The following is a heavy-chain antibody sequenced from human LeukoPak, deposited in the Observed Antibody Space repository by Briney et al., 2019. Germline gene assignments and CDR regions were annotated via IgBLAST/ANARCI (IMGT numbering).Heavy chain of an antibody. CDR1: GFTISSNY. V-gene: IGHV3-53*01. Sequence: GGSLRLSCAASGFTISSNYMSWVRQAPGKGLEWVSVVYSGGSTYYADSVKGRFTISRDNSKNTLYLQMNSLRAEDTAVYYCARERGYYEYNWLDPWGQGTLVTVSS. J-gene: IGHJ5*02. CDR3: ARERGYYEYNWLDP. CDR2: VYSGGST. D-gene: IGHD3-22*01.